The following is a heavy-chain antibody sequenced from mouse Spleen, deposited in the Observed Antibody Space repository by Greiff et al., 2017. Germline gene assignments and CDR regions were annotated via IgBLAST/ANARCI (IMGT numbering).Heavy chain of an antibody. CDR2: INPSSGYT. Sequence: VQLQESGAELARPGASVKMSCKASGYTFTSYTMHWVKQRPGQGLEWIGYINPSSGYTKYNQKFKDKATLTADKSSSTAYMQLSSLTSEDSAVYYCARYYYGAMDYWGQGTSVTVSS. CDR1: GYTFTSYT. V-gene: IGHV1-4*01. J-gene: IGHJ4*01. D-gene: IGHD1-1*01. CDR3: ARYYYGAMDY.